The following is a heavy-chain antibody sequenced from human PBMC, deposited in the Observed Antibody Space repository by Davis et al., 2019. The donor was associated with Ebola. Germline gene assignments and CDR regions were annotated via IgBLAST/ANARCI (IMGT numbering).Heavy chain of an antibody. D-gene: IGHD5-18*01. CDR1: GGSMTGYY. V-gene: IGHV4-59*01. CDR3: SGRDTALDPDAFDI. J-gene: IGHJ3*02. CDR2: IYYSGST. Sequence: MPSETLSLTCTVSGGSMTGYYWSWIRQAPGKGLEWLAYIYYSGSTNYNPSLKSRVTISVDTSKNQFPVKLNPVTAADTAVYYCSGRDTALDPDAFDIWGQGTLVTVSS.